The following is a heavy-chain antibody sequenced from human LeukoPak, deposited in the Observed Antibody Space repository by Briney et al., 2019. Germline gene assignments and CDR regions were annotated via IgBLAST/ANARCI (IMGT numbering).Heavy chain of an antibody. V-gene: IGHV1-69*05. CDR2: IIPIFGTA. Sequence: GSSVKVSCEASGGTFSSYAISWVRQAPGQGLEWMGGIIPIFGTANYAQKFQGRVTITTDESTSTAYMELSSLRSEDTAVYYCAREGLGYYDSSGYYNNWFDPWGQGTLVTVSS. CDR1: GGTFSSYA. CDR3: AREGLGYYDSSGYYNNWFDP. J-gene: IGHJ5*02. D-gene: IGHD3-22*01.